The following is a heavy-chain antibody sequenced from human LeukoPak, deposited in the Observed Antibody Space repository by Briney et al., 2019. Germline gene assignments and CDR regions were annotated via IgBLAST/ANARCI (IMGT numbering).Heavy chain of an antibody. Sequence: TSSETLSLTCTVSGGSISSYYWNWTRQSPGKGLEWIGYIYHSESPNYNPSLKSRVTISIDTSKSQFSLRLSSVTAADTAVYYCARVTMIVVVIDYWGQGTLVTVSS. V-gene: IGHV4-59*01. J-gene: IGHJ4*02. D-gene: IGHD3-22*01. CDR3: ARVTMIVVVIDY. CDR2: IYHSESP. CDR1: GGSISSYY.